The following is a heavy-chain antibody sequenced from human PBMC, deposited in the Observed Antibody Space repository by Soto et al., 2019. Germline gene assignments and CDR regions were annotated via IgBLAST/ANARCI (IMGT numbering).Heavy chain of an antibody. CDR1: GFTFSSYG. J-gene: IGHJ3*02. D-gene: IGHD5-12*01. V-gene: IGHV3-21*01. Sequence: GWSLRLSCAASGFTFSSYGMHWVRQAPGKGLEWVSSISSSSSYIYYADSVKGRFTISRDNAKNSLYLQMNSLRAEDTAVYYCAAEMATINAFDIWGQGTMVTVSS. CDR3: AAEMATINAFDI. CDR2: ISSSSSYI.